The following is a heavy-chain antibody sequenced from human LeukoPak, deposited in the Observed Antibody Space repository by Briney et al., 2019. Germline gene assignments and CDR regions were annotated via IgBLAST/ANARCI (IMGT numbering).Heavy chain of an antibody. J-gene: IGHJ4*02. Sequence: GGSLRLSCAASGFTFSTFAMSWVRQTPGKGLEWVSVISGGGGSTDYADSVKGRFTVSRDNSKNTLYLEMDSLTVEDTAVYYCAKSYDISRFYPYWGQGTLVTVSS. CDR1: GFTFSTFA. V-gene: IGHV3-23*01. CDR3: AKSYDISRFYPY. CDR2: ISGGGGST. D-gene: IGHD3-22*01.